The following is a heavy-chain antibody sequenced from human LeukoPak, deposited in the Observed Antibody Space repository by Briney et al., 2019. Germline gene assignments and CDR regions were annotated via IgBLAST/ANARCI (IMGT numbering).Heavy chain of an antibody. CDR3: TKRPVVVITTPYFDC. CDR2: ISGSGTTT. V-gene: IGHV3-23*01. J-gene: IGHJ4*02. CDR1: GFTFSSYA. Sequence: PGGSLRLSCAASGFTFSSYAMSWVRQAPGKGLEWVSTISGSGTTTYYADSVKGRFTISRDNSKNTLYLQMNSLRAEDTAVYYCTKRPVVVITTPYFDCWGQGTLVTVSS. D-gene: IGHD3-22*01.